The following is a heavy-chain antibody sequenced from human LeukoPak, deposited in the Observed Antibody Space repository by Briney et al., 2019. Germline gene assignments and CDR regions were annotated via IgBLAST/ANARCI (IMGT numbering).Heavy chain of an antibody. Sequence: SETLSLTCTVSGGSISSGDYYWSWIRQPPGKGLEWIGYIYYSGSTNFNPSLKSRVTISVDTSKNQFSLKLSSVTAADTAVYYCARDDNSFDYWGQGTLVTVSS. CDR1: GGSISSGDYY. CDR3: ARDDNSFDY. V-gene: IGHV4-30-4*01. J-gene: IGHJ4*02. CDR2: IYYSGST.